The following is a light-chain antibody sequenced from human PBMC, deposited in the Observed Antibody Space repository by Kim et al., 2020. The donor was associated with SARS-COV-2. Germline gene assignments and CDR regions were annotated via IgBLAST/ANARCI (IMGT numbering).Light chain of an antibody. J-gene: IGKJ3*01. V-gene: IGKV1-39*01. CDR2: AAS. CDR1: QSISSH. CDR3: QQSYIPPFT. Sequence: SLGYRDTITCRTTQSISSHLNWYQQKPGRAPKLLISAASTLQGGVPSRFSGSGSETDFTLTISSLQPEDFATYFCQQSYIPPFTFGPGTKVDIK.